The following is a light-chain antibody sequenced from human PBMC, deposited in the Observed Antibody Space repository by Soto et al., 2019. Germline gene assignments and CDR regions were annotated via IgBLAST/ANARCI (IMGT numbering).Light chain of an antibody. Sequence: QPVLTQSPSASASLGASGKLTCTLTSGHSSYAIAWHQQQPEKGPRFLMKLNSDGSHSKGDGISDRFSGSSSGAERYLTISSLQSEDEADYYCQTWGADSVIFGGGTKLTVL. V-gene: IGLV4-69*01. J-gene: IGLJ2*01. CDR2: LNSDGSH. CDR3: QTWGADSVI. CDR1: SGHSSYA.